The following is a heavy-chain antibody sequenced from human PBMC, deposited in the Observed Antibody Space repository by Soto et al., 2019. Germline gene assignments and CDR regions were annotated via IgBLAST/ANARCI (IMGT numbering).Heavy chain of an antibody. V-gene: IGHV1-69*01. CDR3: ARASIHGSSWYFWFDP. CDR1: GGTFSRYA. J-gene: IGHJ5*01. D-gene: IGHD6-13*01. Sequence: QVQLVQSGAEVRKPGSSVKVSFKASGGTFSRYAINWVRQAPGQGLGWMGGIIPMFGTTNYAQKFKGRVRITAAESRSTVYMDLNLLRSEDAAVYYCARASIHGSSWYFWFDPWGQGTLVTVSS. CDR2: IIPMFGTT.